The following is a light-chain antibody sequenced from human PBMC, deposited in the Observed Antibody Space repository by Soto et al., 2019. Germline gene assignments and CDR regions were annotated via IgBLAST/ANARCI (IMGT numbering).Light chain of an antibody. CDR3: MQALQTRT. CDR1: QSLLHSNGYTY. Sequence: DIVMTHSPLSLSVTPGEPASISCRSSQSLLHSNGYTYLDWYLQKPGQSPQLLIYFVSNRASGVPDRFSGSGSGTDFTLKISRVEPEDVGVYYCMQALQTRTFGQGTKVDIK. CDR2: FVS. J-gene: IGKJ1*01. V-gene: IGKV2-28*01.